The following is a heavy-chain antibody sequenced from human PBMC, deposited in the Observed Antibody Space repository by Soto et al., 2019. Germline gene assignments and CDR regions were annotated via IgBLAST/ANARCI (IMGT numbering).Heavy chain of an antibody. V-gene: IGHV3-23*01. Sequence: VQLLESGGGFVQPGGSLRLSCAASGFTFSSYAMSWVRQAPGKGLEWVSAISGSGGSTYHADSVKGRFTISRDNSKNTLYLQMKGLRAEDTAVYYCAKGSAHGSPYYFDYWGRGTLVTVSS. J-gene: IGHJ4*02. CDR1: GFTFSSYA. CDR3: AKGSAHGSPYYFDY. CDR2: ISGSGGST. D-gene: IGHD6-25*01.